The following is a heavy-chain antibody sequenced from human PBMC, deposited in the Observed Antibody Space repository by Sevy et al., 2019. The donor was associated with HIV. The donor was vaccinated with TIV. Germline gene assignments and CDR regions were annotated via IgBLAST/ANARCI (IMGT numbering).Heavy chain of an antibody. D-gene: IGHD2-2*01. V-gene: IGHV3-7*01. J-gene: IGHJ5*02. CDR3: ARVGRGYCTTTSCSPGWFDA. Sequence: GGSLRLSCAASGFSFSGYWMSWVRQAPGKGLEWVANMKQDGSETYNVDSGKGRCTISSDNAENSLYLQMNSLRGEDTAVYYCARVGRGYCTTTSCSPGWFDAWGQGTLVTVSS. CDR2: MKQDGSET. CDR1: GFSFSGYW.